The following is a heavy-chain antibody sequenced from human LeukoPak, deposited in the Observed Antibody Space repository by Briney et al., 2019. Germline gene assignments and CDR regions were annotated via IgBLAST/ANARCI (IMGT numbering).Heavy chain of an antibody. D-gene: IGHD5-12*01. CDR3: ARGRIVATLGGMDV. CDR2: ISAYNGNT. V-gene: IGHV1-18*01. Sequence: GASVKVSCKASGGTFSSYAISWVRQAPGQGLEWMGWISAYNGNTNYAQKLQGRVTMTTDTSTSTAYMELRSLRSDDTAVYYCARGRIVATLGGMDVWGQGTTVIVSS. J-gene: IGHJ6*02. CDR1: GGTFSSYA.